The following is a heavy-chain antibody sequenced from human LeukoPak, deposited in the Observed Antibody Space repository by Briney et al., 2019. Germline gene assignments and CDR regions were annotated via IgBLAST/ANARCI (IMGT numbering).Heavy chain of an antibody. CDR1: GFTFSSYG. V-gene: IGHV3-30*02. J-gene: IGHJ4*02. CDR3: AKERDSSGYYTDY. Sequence: GGSLRLSCAASGFTFSSYGMHWVRQAPGKGLEWVVVIWYDGSNKYYADSVKGRFTISRDNSKNTLYLQMNSLRAEDTAVYYCAKERDSSGYYTDYWGQGTLVTVSS. D-gene: IGHD3-22*01. CDR2: IWYDGSNK.